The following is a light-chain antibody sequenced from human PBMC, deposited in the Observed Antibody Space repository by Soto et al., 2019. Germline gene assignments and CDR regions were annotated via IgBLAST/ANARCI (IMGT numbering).Light chain of an antibody. CDR3: SSYTSRDTVI. V-gene: IGLV2-14*01. Sequence: QSVLTQPASVSGSPGQSITISCSGTSSDVGAYDHVSWYQQYPGKAPKFIIFEISNRPSGISSRFSGSRSGNTASLTISRLQAEDEAYSYCSSYTSRDTVIFGGGTKVTVL. J-gene: IGLJ2*01. CDR2: EIS. CDR1: SSDVGAYDH.